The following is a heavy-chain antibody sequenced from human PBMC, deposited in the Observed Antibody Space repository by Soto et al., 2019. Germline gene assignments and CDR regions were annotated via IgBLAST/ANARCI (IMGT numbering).Heavy chain of an antibody. CDR1: GGSISSSSYY. CDR3: ARVTGWDGYNPYYFDY. Sequence: QLQLQESGPGLVKPSETLSLTCTVSGGSISSSSYYWGWIRQPPGKGLEWIGSIYYSGSTYYNPSLKSRVTISVDTSKNQCSLKLSSVTAADTAVYYCARVTGWDGYNPYYFDYWGQGTLVTVSS. V-gene: IGHV4-39*01. D-gene: IGHD5-12*01. J-gene: IGHJ4*02. CDR2: IYYSGST.